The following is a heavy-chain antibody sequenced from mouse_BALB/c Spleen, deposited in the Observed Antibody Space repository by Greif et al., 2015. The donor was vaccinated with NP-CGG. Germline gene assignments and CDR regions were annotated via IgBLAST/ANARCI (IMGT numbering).Heavy chain of an antibody. J-gene: IGHJ2*01. Sequence: EVQLVESGGGLVKPGGSLKLSCAASGFTFSSYAMSWVRQTPEKRLEWVATISSGGSYTYYPDSVKGRFTISRDNAKNTLYLQMSSLRSEYTAMYYCARTMPFFDYWGQGTTRTVSS. V-gene: IGHV5-9-3*01. CDR3: ARTMPFFDY. CDR2: ISSGGSYT. D-gene: IGHD1-1*02. CDR1: GFTFSSYA.